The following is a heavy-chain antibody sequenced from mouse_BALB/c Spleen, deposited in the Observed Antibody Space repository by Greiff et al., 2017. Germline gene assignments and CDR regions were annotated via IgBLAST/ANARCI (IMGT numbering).Heavy chain of an antibody. D-gene: IGHD2-4*01. Sequence: EVKLVESGGGLVQPGGSRKFSCAASGFTLSSFGMHWVRQAPEKGLEWVAYISSGSSTIYYADTVKGRFTISRDNPKNTLFLQMTSLRSEDTAMYYCARSDDYDWYFDVWGAGTTVTVSS. CDR2: ISSGSSTI. CDR1: GFTLSSFG. CDR3: ARSDDYDWYFDV. J-gene: IGHJ1*01. V-gene: IGHV5-17*02.